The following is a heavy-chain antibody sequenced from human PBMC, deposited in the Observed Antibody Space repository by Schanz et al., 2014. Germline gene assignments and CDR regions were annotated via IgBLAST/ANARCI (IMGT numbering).Heavy chain of an antibody. J-gene: IGHJ4*02. V-gene: IGHV3-30-3*01. Sequence: GQLLESGGGLIQPGGSLRLSCAASGFTFSSYAMSWVRQAPGKGLEWVALISNDGSIKYYADSVEGRFTISRDNSRNTLYLHMNTLRSEDTAVYYWAKDSTHIDIVLVPTAIDFWGQGTLVTVSS. CDR2: ISNDGSIK. D-gene: IGHD2-2*01. CDR3: AKDSTHIDIVLVPTAIDF. CDR1: GFTFSSYA.